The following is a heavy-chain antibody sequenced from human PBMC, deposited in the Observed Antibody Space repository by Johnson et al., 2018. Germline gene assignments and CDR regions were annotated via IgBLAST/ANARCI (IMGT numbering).Heavy chain of an antibody. Sequence: QVQLQESGPGLVKPSETLSLICTVSGGSISSYCWSWIRQPPGKGLEWIGYMYYSGSSNYNPSLKSRVTISVDTSKNQFSLKLSSVTAADTAVYYCAAESSGLANYYYGMDVWGQGTTVTVSS. CDR1: GGSISSYC. CDR2: MYYSGSS. D-gene: IGHD3-10*01. J-gene: IGHJ6*02. V-gene: IGHV4-59*01. CDR3: AAESSGLANYYYGMDV.